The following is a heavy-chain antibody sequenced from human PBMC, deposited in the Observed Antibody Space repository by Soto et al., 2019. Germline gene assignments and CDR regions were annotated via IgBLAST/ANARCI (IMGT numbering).Heavy chain of an antibody. Sequence: GGSLRLSCAASGFTFSGYWMHWVRQAPGKGLVWVSRIDGDGSRTNYADSVKGRFTISRHNAKNTLYLQMNSLRAEDTAVYYCARELASYNDYWGQGTLFTVSS. CDR2: IDGDGSRT. D-gene: IGHD1-1*01. CDR3: ARELASYNDY. V-gene: IGHV3-74*01. J-gene: IGHJ4*02. CDR1: GFTFSGYW.